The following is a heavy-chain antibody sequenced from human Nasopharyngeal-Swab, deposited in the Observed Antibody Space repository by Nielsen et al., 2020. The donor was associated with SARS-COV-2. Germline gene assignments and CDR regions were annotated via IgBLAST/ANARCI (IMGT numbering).Heavy chain of an antibody. CDR2: ISGSGGST. CDR3: AEALLHIVVVTAPGGY. J-gene: IGHJ4*02. CDR1: GFTFSSYA. Sequence: GESLKISCAASGFTFSSYAMSWVRQAPGKGLEWVSAISGSGGSTYYADSVKGRFTISRDNSKNTRYLQMNSLRAEDTAVYYCAEALLHIVVVTAPGGYWGQGTLVTVSS. D-gene: IGHD2-21*02. V-gene: IGHV3-23*01.